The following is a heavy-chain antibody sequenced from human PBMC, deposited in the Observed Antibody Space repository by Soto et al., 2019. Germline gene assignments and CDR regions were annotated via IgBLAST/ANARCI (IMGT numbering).Heavy chain of an antibody. V-gene: IGHV3-53*01. CDR1: GVTVNSNF. D-gene: IGHD3-10*01. CDR3: VKEFRGAFDY. CDR2: IFSGGNA. J-gene: IGHJ4*02. Sequence: GGSLRLSCAVSGVTVNSNFMSWVRQAPGKGLEWVSAIFSGGNADYADSVKGRFIMSRDISKNTLYLQMNSLRAEDTAVYFCVKEFRGAFDYWGQGTLVTVSS.